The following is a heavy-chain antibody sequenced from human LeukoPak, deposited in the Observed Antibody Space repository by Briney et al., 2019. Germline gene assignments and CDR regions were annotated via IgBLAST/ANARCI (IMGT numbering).Heavy chain of an antibody. V-gene: IGHV4-30-2*01. CDR2: IYHSGST. Sequence: PSETLSLTWAVSGGSISSGGYSWSWIRQPPGKGLEWIGYIYHSGSTYYNPSLKSRVTISVDRSKNQFSLKLSSVTAADTAVYYCARFNSGSYLFDYWGQGTLVTVSS. CDR1: GGSISSGGYS. D-gene: IGHD1-26*01. J-gene: IGHJ4*02. CDR3: ARFNSGSYLFDY.